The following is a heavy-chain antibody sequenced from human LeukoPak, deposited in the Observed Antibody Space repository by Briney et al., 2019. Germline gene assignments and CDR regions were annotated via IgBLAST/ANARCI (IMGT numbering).Heavy chain of an antibody. J-gene: IGHJ4*02. V-gene: IGHV4-59*01. CDR2: IYYSGST. CDR1: GGSISSYY. Sequence: SETLSLTCTVSGGSISSYYWSWIRQPPGKGLEWIGYIYYSGSTNYNPSLKSRVTISIDTSKNQLSLKLSSVTAADTAVYYCARTYYYDSSGYSPIPTTFDYWGQGTLVTVSS. CDR3: ARTYYYDSSGYSPIPTTFDY. D-gene: IGHD3-22*01.